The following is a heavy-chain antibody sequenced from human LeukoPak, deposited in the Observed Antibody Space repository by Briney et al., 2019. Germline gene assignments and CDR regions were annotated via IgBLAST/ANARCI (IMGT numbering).Heavy chain of an antibody. J-gene: IGHJ6*02. Sequence: GGSLRLSCAASGFTFSSYGMHWVRQAPGKGLEWVAVISYDGSNKYYAASVKGRFTISRDNSKNTLYLQMNSLRAEDTAIYYCAKSLGRQLAPEFYYYYGMDVWGQGTTVIVSS. V-gene: IGHV3-30*18. CDR2: ISYDGSNK. CDR1: GFTFSSYG. D-gene: IGHD6-13*01. CDR3: AKSLGRQLAPEFYYYYGMDV.